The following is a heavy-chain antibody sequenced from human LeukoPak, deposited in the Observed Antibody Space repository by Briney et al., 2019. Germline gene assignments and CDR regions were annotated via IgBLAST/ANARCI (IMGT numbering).Heavy chain of an antibody. J-gene: IGHJ4*02. CDR3: ARADFYGSGSHPPGGFDY. V-gene: IGHV3-30*04. Sequence: SGRSLRLSCAASGFTLRTYAMHWVRQAPGKGLEWVAVISYDGSNTYYADSVRGRFTISRDSSKNTLYLQMSSLRAEDTAVYCCARADFYGSGSHPPGGFDYWGQGTLVTVSS. D-gene: IGHD3-10*01. CDR2: ISYDGSNT. CDR1: GFTLRTYA.